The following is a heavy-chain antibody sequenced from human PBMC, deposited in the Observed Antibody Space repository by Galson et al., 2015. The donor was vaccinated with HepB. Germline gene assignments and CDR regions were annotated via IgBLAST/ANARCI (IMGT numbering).Heavy chain of an antibody. CDR2: ISYDGSNK. Sequence: SLRLSCAASGFTFSGYAMHWVRQAPGKGLEWVAVISYDGSNKYYADSVKGRFTISRDNSKNTLYLQMNSLRAEDTAVYYCARGGQQLLPDGFDYWGQGTLVTVSS. D-gene: IGHD6-13*01. CDR3: ARGGQQLLPDGFDY. J-gene: IGHJ4*02. V-gene: IGHV3-30*04. CDR1: GFTFSGYA.